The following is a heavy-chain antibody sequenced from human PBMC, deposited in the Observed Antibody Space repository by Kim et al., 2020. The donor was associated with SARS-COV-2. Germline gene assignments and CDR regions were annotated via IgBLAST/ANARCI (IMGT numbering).Heavy chain of an antibody. V-gene: IGHV3-33*01. CDR3: ARGGGYSADAFDI. D-gene: IGHD3-10*01. Sequence: CTDSWKGRLTISRDNSKNTLYLHMNGLRAEDTAVYYCARGGGYSADAFDIWGQGTMVTVSS. J-gene: IGHJ3*02.